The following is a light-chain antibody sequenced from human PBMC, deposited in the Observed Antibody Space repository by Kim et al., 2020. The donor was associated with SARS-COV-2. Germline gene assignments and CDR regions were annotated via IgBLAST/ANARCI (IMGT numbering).Light chain of an antibody. CDR3: QKYNNWPCT. CDR2: GAS. V-gene: IGKV3-15*01. CDR1: QSVSSN. J-gene: IGKJ2*02. Sequence: EIVMTQSPATLSVSPGERATLSCRASQSVSSNLAWYQQKPGQAPRLLIYGASTRATGIPARFSGSGSGTEFTLTISSLQSEDFAVYYCQKYNNWPCTFGQGTKLEI.